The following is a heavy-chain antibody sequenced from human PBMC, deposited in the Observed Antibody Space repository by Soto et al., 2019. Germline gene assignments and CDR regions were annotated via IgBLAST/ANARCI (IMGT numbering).Heavy chain of an antibody. D-gene: IGHD3-22*01. Sequence: SVKVSCKASGGTCSSYAISWVLQAPGQGLEWMGGIIPIFGTANYAQKFQGRVTITADESTSTAYMELSSLRSEDTAVYYCAREKDSSGYYPRPSYNWFDPWGQGTLVTVSS. CDR3: AREKDSSGYYPRPSYNWFDP. CDR1: GGTCSSYA. CDR2: IIPIFGTA. J-gene: IGHJ5*02. V-gene: IGHV1-69*13.